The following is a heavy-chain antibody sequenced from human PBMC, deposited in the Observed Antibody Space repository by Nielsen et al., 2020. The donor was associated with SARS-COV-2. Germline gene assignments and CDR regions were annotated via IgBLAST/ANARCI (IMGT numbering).Heavy chain of an antibody. CDR1: GYTFTGYY. CDR2: IIPIFGTA. J-gene: IGHJ3*02. Sequence: VKVSCKASGYTFTGYYMHWVRQAPGQGLEWMGGIIPIFGTANYAQKFQGRVTITADKSTSTAYMELSSLRSEDTAAYYCARVTLNDAFDIWGQGTMVTVSS. V-gene: IGHV1-69*06. CDR3: ARVTLNDAFDI.